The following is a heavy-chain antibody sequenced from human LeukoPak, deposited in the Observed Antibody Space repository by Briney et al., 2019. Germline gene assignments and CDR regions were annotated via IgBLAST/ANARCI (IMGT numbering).Heavy chain of an antibody. CDR3: ARDGGRLTMVRGVIGY. Sequence: GGSLRLSCAASGFTFSSYAMHWVRQAPGKGLEWVAVISYDGSKKYYADSVKGRFTISRDNSKNTLYLQMNSLRAEDTAVYYCARDGGRLTMVRGVIGYWGQGTLVTVSS. J-gene: IGHJ4*02. D-gene: IGHD3-10*01. V-gene: IGHV3-30-3*01. CDR2: ISYDGSKK. CDR1: GFTFSSYA.